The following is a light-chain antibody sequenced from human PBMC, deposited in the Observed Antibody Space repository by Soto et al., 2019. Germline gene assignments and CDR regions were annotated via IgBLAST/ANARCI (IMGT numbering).Light chain of an antibody. CDR2: DAS. J-gene: IGKJ1*01. CDR1: QSISSW. V-gene: IGKV1-5*01. Sequence: DIQMTQSPSTLSASVGDRVTITCRASQSISSWLAWYQQKPGKAPKLLIYDASSLESGVPSRFSGSGSGTEFTLTISSRQPDDFATYYCQQYNRYSTFGQGTKVEIK. CDR3: QQYNRYST.